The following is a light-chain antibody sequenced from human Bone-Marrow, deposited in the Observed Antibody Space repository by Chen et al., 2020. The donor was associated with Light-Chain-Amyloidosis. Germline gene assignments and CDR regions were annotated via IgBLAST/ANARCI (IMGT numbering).Light chain of an antibody. J-gene: IGLJ3*02. Sequence: SYVLTQPSSVSVAPGQTATIACGGNNIGSTSVHWYQQTPGQAPLLVVYDESDRPSGIPERWSGTNSGNTATMTISRVDAGDEADYYCQVWDRSSERPVCGGGTKLTVL. CDR2: DES. CDR3: QVWDRSSERPV. V-gene: IGLV3-21*02. CDR1: NIGSTS.